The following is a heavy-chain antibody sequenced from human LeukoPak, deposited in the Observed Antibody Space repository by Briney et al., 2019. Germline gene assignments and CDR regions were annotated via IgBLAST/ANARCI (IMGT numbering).Heavy chain of an antibody. CDR3: AKGSAGSRPYYFDY. V-gene: IGHV3-23*01. CDR1: GFTFSSYV. J-gene: IGHJ4*02. CDR2: ISGSSIST. Sequence: GGSLRLSCAASGFTFSSYVMSWVRQAPGKGLEWVSAISGSSISTYDADSVRGRFTISRDNSKNTLYLQMNSLRAEDTAVYYCAKGSAGSRPYYFDYWGLGTLVTVSS. D-gene: IGHD2-15*01.